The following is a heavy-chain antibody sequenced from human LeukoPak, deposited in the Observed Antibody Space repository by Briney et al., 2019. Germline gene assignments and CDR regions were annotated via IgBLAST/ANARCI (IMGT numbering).Heavy chain of an antibody. CDR1: GYTFTGYY. CDR2: INPNSGGT. CDR3: ARDVGGSSSFDY. V-gene: IGHV1-2*06. D-gene: IGHD3-16*01. J-gene: IGHJ4*02. Sequence: ASVKVPCKASGYTFTGYYMHWVRQAPGQGLEWMGRINPNSGGTNYAQKFQGRVTMTRDTSISTAYMELSRLRSDDTAVYYCARDVGGSSSFDYWGQGTLVTVSS.